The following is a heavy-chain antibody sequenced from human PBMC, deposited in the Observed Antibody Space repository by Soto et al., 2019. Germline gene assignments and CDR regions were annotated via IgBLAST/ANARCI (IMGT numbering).Heavy chain of an antibody. Sequence: SETLSLTCTVSGGSISGYYWSWIRQPPGKGLEWIGYMYNTGSTVYNPSFKSRVTISVDTSKNQFSLKLNSVTAADTAVYYCARGRIIGPWGRGALVTVSS. J-gene: IGHJ5*02. CDR2: MYNTGST. V-gene: IGHV4-59*01. D-gene: IGHD2-15*01. CDR1: GGSISGYY. CDR3: ARGRIIGP.